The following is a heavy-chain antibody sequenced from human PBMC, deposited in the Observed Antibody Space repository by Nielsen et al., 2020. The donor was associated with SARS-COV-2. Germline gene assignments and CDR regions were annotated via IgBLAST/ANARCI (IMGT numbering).Heavy chain of an antibody. CDR1: GFTFSSYA. CDR2: ISSNGGST. CDR3: VKDLWIAARAFDY. V-gene: IGHV3-64D*06. Sequence: GGSLRLSCSASGFTFSSYAMHWVRQAPGKGLEYVSAISSNGGSTYYADSVKGRFTISRDNSKNTLYLQMSGLRAEDTAVYYCVKDLWIAARAFDYWGQGTLVTVSS. D-gene: IGHD6-6*01. J-gene: IGHJ4*02.